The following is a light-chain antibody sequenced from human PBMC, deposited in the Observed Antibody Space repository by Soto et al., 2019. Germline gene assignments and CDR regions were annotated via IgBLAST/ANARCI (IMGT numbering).Light chain of an antibody. Sequence: QSALTQPASVSGSPVQAITISCTGTSIDVGGYNYVSWYQQHPGKAPKLMIYDVSNRPSGVSNRFSGSKSGNTASLTISGLQAEDEADYYCSSYTSSSIPWVFGGGTKVTVL. CDR3: SSYTSSSIPWV. J-gene: IGLJ3*02. V-gene: IGLV2-14*01. CDR2: DVS. CDR1: SIDVGGYNY.